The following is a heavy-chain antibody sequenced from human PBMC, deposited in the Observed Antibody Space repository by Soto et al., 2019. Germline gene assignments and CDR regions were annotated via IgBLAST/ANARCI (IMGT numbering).Heavy chain of an antibody. CDR2: ISYDGSNK. D-gene: IGHD6-6*01. Sequence: QVQLVESGGGVVQPGRSLRLSCAASGFTFSSYAMHWVRQAPGKGLEWVAVISYDGSNKYYADSVKGRFTISRDNSKNTLYLQMNSLRAEDTAVYYCARDSSRIAARPGWFDPWGQGTLVTVSS. J-gene: IGHJ5*02. CDR1: GFTFSSYA. CDR3: ARDSSRIAARPGWFDP. V-gene: IGHV3-30-3*01.